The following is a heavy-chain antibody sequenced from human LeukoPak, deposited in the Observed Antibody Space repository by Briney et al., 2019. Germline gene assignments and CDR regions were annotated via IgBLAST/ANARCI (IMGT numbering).Heavy chain of an antibody. Sequence: GESLKISGKGALYSFTSYLICVGRHMPGKVLELMGIIYPGDSDTKYSPSFQRQVIISADNSISTAHLPWSRLKASDTAMYQCARQSSGRLLWLGEATKNWFDPWGQGNLVTVSS. D-gene: IGHD3-10*01. CDR1: LYSFTSYL. J-gene: IGHJ5*02. V-gene: IGHV5-51*01. CDR3: ARQSSGRLLWLGEATKNWFDP. CDR2: IYPGDSDT.